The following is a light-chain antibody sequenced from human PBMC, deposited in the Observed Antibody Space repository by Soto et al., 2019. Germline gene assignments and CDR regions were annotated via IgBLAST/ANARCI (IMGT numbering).Light chain of an antibody. CDR2: DAS. Sequence: EIVLTQSPATLSLSPGERATLSCRASQSVSSYLAWYQQKPGQAPRLLIYDASNRATGIPDRFSGSGSGTDFTLTISRLEPEDFATYYCQQSHSIPWTFGQGTKVDIK. V-gene: IGKV3-11*01. J-gene: IGKJ1*01. CDR1: QSVSSY. CDR3: QQSHSIPWT.